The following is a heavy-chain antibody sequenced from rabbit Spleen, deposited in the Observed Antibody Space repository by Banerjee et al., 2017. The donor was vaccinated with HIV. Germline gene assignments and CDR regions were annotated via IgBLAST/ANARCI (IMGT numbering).Heavy chain of an antibody. Sequence: QQQLVESGGGLVQPEGSLTLTCKASGFTLSSSYWICWVRQAPGKGLEWIGCIYAGSSGSSGSTYYASWAKGRFTISKTSSTTVTLQMTSLTAADTATYFCVREVAGIIGWNFGWWGPGTLVTVS. D-gene: IGHD4-1*01. CDR2: IYAGSSGSSGST. V-gene: IGHV1S45*01. J-gene: IGHJ4*01. CDR3: VREVAGIIGWNFGW. CDR1: GFTLSSSYW.